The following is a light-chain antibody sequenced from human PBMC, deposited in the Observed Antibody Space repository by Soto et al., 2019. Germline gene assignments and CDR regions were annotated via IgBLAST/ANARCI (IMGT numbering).Light chain of an antibody. Sequence: ESVLTQSPCTLSLSPGERSTLSCSSIQSLSSSQLAWYQQKPGQAPRLLIYGASSRATGIPDRFSGSGSGTDFTLTISRLEPEDFAVYYCQQYGSSPTWTFGQGTKVDIK. CDR2: GAS. CDR3: QQYGSSPTWT. J-gene: IGKJ1*01. CDR1: QSLSSSQ. V-gene: IGKV3-20*01.